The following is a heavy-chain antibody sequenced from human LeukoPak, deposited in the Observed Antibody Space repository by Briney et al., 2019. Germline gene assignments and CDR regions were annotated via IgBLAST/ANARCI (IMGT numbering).Heavy chain of an antibody. CDR2: IIPLFGTA. CDR1: GGTFSSYA. CDR3: ARDSEVRRNLWHY. Sequence: ASVKVSCKASGGTFSSYAISRVRQAPGQGLEWMGGIIPLFGTANYAQKFQGRVTITADESTSTVYMELSSLRSEDTAVYYCARDSEVRRNLWHYWGQGTLVTVSS. V-gene: IGHV1-69*01. J-gene: IGHJ4*02. D-gene: IGHD3-10*01.